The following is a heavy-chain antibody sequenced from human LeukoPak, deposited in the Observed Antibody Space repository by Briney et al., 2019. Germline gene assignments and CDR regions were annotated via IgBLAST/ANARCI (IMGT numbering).Heavy chain of an antibody. CDR1: GFTFSSYW. V-gene: IGHV3-21*01. J-gene: IGHJ4*02. Sequence: GGSLRLSCAASGFTFSSYWMHWVRQAPGKGLVWVSSISSSSSHIYYADSVKGRFTISRDNAKNSLYLQMNSLRADDTAVYYCARVLEAASFDYWGQGRPVTVSS. CDR2: ISSSSSHI. D-gene: IGHD6-13*01. CDR3: ARVLEAASFDY.